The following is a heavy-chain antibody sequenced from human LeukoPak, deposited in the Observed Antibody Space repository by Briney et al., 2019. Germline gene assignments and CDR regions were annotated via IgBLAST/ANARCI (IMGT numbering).Heavy chain of an antibody. CDR1: GGSFSSYY. Sequence: SETLSLTCAVYGGSFSSYYWSWIRQPPGKGLEWIGEINHSGSTNYNPSLKSRVTISVDTSKNQFSLKLSSVTAADTAVYYCARGGTTGAYYYDSSGYSAYFDYWGQGTLVTVSS. V-gene: IGHV4-34*01. J-gene: IGHJ4*02. CDR2: INHSGST. D-gene: IGHD3-22*01. CDR3: ARGGTTGAYYYDSSGYSAYFDY.